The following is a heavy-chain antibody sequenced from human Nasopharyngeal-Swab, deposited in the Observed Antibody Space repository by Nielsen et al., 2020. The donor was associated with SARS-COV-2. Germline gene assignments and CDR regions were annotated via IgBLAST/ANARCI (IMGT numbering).Heavy chain of an antibody. CDR1: GYSFTSYG. Sequence: ASVKLSCKDSGYSFTSYGISWVRQAPGQGLEWMGWISAYNGNTNYTQKLQGRVTMTTDTSTSTAYMELRSLRSDDTAVYYCSRKPGVAAAGTLDYWGQGTLVTVSS. D-gene: IGHD6-13*01. CDR3: SRKPGVAAAGTLDY. V-gene: IGHV1-18*01. CDR2: ISAYNGNT. J-gene: IGHJ4*02.